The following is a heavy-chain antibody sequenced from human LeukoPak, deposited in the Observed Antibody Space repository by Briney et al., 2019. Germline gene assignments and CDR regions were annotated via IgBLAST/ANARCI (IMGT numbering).Heavy chain of an antibody. Sequence: GGSLRLSCAASGFTFDDYGMSWVRQAPGKGLEWVAVISYDGSNKYYADSVKGRFTISRDNSKNTLYLQMNSLRAEDTAVYYCARVPSGWYPHFDYWGQGTLVTVSS. V-gene: IGHV3-30*03. CDR2: ISYDGSNK. CDR1: GFTFDDYG. CDR3: ARVPSGWYPHFDY. D-gene: IGHD6-19*01. J-gene: IGHJ4*02.